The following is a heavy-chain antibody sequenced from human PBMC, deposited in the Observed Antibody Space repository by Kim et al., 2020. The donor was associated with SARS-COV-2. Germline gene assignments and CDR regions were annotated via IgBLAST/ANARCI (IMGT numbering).Heavy chain of an antibody. V-gene: IGHV1-18*01. CDR3: AREPNYYDSSGYLY. Sequence: ASVKVSCKASGYSFITYGISWVRQAPGQGLEWMGWISAYNGNTNYSQKLQGRVTMTTDTSTSTAYMELRSLRSDDTAVYYCAREPNYYDSSGYLYWGQGT. J-gene: IGHJ4*02. D-gene: IGHD3-22*01. CDR2: ISAYNGNT. CDR1: GYSFITYG.